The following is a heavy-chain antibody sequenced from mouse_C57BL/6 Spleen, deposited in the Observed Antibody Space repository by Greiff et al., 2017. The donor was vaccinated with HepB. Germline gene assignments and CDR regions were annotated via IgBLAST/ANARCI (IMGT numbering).Heavy chain of an antibody. CDR3: ARSALDSSGYTWFAY. V-gene: IGHV1-53*01. D-gene: IGHD3-2*02. J-gene: IGHJ3*01. Sequence: QVQLQQPGTELVKPGASVKLSCKASGYTFTSYWMHWVKQRPGQGLEWIGNINPSNGGTNYNEKFKGKATLTVDKSSSTAYMELNSLTSEDSAVYYCARSALDSSGYTWFAYWGQGTLVTVSA. CDR2: INPSNGGT. CDR1: GYTFTSYW.